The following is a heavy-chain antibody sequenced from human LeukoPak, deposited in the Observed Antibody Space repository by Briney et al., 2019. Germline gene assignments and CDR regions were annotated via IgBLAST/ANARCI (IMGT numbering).Heavy chain of an antibody. Sequence: PGGSLRLSCAASGFTFSNAWMSWVRQAPGKGLEWVGRIKSKTDGGTTDYAAPVKGRFTISRDDSKNTLYLQMNSLKTEDTAVYYCTTKSSPAYYYGMDVWGQGTTVTVSS. CDR1: GFTFSNAW. CDR2: IKSKTDGGTT. CDR3: TTKSSPAYYYGMDV. V-gene: IGHV3-15*01. J-gene: IGHJ6*02.